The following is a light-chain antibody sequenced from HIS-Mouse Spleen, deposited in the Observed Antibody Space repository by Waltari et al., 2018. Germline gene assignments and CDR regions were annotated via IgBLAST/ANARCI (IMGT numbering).Light chain of an antibody. CDR1: ALPKKY. J-gene: IGLJ2*01. Sequence: SYELTQPPSVSVSPGQTARITCSGVALPKKYAYGYQQKSGQAPVLVIYEDSKRPSGIPERFSGSSPGTMATLTISGAQVEDEADYYCYSTDSSGNHRVFGGGTKLTVL. CDR3: YSTDSSGNHRV. V-gene: IGLV3-10*01. CDR2: EDS.